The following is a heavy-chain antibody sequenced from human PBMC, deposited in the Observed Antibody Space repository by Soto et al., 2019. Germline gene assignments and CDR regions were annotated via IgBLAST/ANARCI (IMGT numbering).Heavy chain of an antibody. V-gene: IGHV1-18*01. CDR3: ARGRYGDY. J-gene: IGHJ4*02. Sequence: QVHLVKSGAEVKKPGASVKVSCKGSGYGFTTYGITWVRQATGQGLEWMAWISAHKGNTKYAQKLQGRVTVTRDTSTSTAYMELRSLRSDDTAVYYCARGRYGDYWGQGALVTVSS. D-gene: IGHD1-1*01. CDR2: ISAHKGNT. CDR1: GYGFTTYG.